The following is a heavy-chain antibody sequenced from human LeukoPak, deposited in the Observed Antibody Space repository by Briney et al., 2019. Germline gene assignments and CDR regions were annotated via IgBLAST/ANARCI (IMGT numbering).Heavy chain of an antibody. CDR1: GGSISSYY. V-gene: IGHV4-4*09. CDR2: IYTSGST. Sequence: SETLSLTCTVSGGSISSYYWSWIRQPPGKGLEWIGYIYTSGSTNYNPSLKSRVTISVDTSKNQFSLKLSSVTAADTAVYYCARAAGQWLTYYFDYWGQGTLVTVSS. D-gene: IGHD6-19*01. CDR3: ARAAGQWLTYYFDY. J-gene: IGHJ4*02.